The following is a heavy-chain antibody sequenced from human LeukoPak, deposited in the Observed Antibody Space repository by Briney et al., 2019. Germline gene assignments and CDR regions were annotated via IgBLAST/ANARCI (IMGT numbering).Heavy chain of an antibody. D-gene: IGHD4-17*01. J-gene: IGHJ4*02. Sequence: GGSLRLSCAASGFTFSGSWMHWVRQAPGKGLEWVSVIYSGGSTYYADSVKGRFTISRDNSKNTLYLQMNSLRAEDTAVYYCARVDYGDYGFDYWGQGTLVTVSS. CDR3: ARVDYGDYGFDY. CDR1: GFTFSGSW. V-gene: IGHV3-66*01. CDR2: IYSGGST.